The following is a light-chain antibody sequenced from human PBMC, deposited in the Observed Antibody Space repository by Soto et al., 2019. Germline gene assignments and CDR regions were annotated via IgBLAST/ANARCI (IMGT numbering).Light chain of an antibody. J-gene: IGLJ3*02. CDR2: DNN. V-gene: IGLV1-44*01. Sequence: QSVLTQPPSASGTPGQRVTISCSGSSSNIGTNTVNWYQQLPGTAPKLLIYDNNQRPSGVPDRFSGSKSGTSASLANSGLQSEDEADYYCAAWDDSLNGLWVFGGGTKLTVL. CDR3: AAWDDSLNGLWV. CDR1: SSNIGTNT.